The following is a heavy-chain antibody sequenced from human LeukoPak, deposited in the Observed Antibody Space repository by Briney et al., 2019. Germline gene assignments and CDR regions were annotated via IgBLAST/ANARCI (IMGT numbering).Heavy chain of an antibody. Sequence: GESLKISCKGSGYSFTSYWIGWVRQAPGQRLEWMGWINAGNGNTKYSQKFEGRVTITRDTSASTAYMELSSLRSEDTAVYYCARDRGNYEDYWGQGTLVTVSS. CDR2: INAGNGNT. J-gene: IGHJ4*02. D-gene: IGHD1-7*01. V-gene: IGHV1-3*01. CDR3: ARDRGNYEDY. CDR1: GYSFTSYW.